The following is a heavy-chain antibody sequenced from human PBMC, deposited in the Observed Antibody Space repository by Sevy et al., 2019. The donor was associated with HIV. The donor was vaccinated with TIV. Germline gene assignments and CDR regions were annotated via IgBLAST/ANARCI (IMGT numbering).Heavy chain of an antibody. J-gene: IGHJ6*02. CDR1: GGSISSGSYY. CDR2: IYTSGST. CDR3: ARVGPQFYDSSGPGLYYYYGMDV. V-gene: IGHV4-61*02. D-gene: IGHD3-22*01. Sequence: SETLSLTCTVSGGSISSGSYYWSWIRQPAGKGLEWIGRIYTSGSTNYNPSLKSRVTMSVDTSKNQFSLKLSSVTAADTAVYYCARVGPQFYDSSGPGLYYYYGMDVWGQGTTVTVSS.